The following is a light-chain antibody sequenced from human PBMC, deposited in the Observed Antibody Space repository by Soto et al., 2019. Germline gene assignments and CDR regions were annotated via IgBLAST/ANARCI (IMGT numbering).Light chain of an antibody. CDR3: QQYGSLPRT. V-gene: IGKV3-20*01. CDR1: QRVSSTY. J-gene: IGKJ1*01. Sequence: ELVLTQSPGTLPLSPEERVTLSCRASQRVSSTYLAWYQHKPGQAPRLLIYDASSRATGIPDRFSGSGSGTDFTLTISRLEPEDLAVYYCQQYGSLPRTFGQGTKVEIK. CDR2: DAS.